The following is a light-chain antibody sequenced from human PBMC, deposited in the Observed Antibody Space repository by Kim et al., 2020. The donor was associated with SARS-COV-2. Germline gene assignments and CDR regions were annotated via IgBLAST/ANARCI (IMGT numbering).Light chain of an antibody. CDR1: SLRDYY. CDR2: GKN. CDR3: NSRATTGKNRI. J-gene: IGLJ2*01. Sequence: SSELTQDPAVSVALGQTVRITCQGDSLRDYYTSWYQQKPGQAPVLVIDGKNNRKSRIPNRSSASTPGNTAPLTIPGTQAEDEADYFFNSRATTGKNRIFG. V-gene: IGLV3-19*01.